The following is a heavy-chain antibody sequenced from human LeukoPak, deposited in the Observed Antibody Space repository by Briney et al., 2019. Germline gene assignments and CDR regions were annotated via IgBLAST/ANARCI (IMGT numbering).Heavy chain of an antibody. V-gene: IGHV4-30-4*08. Sequence: PSETLSLTCTVSGSSVSSGDDSWSWIRQPPGKGLEWIGYISNRGNTYYNPSLKSRVFISVDASKNQFSLKLSSVTAADTAVYYCARRSLHSSGYYSIPFQHWGQGTLVTVSS. CDR1: GSSVSSGDDS. CDR3: ARRSLHSSGYYSIPFQH. J-gene: IGHJ1*01. D-gene: IGHD3-22*01. CDR2: ISNRGNT.